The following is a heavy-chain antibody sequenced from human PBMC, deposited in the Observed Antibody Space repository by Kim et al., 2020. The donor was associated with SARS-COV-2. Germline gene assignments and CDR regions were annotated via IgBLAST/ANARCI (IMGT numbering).Heavy chain of an antibody. CDR1: GFTFSSYG. Sequence: GRSLRLSCAASGFTFSSYGMHWVRQAPGKGLEWVALISYGGSNKYYADSVKGRFTISRDNSKTTLYLQMNSLRAEDTAVYYCAKESGFDYWGQGTLVTVSS. J-gene: IGHJ4*02. CDR2: ISYGGSNK. V-gene: IGHV3-30*18. CDR3: AKESGFDY.